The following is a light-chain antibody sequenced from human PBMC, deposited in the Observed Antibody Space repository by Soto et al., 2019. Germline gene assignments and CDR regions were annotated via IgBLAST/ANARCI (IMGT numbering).Light chain of an antibody. CDR3: QQYYNWPVT. CDR1: QSISSW. CDR2: KAS. Sequence: DIQMTQSPSTLSASVGDRVTITCRASQSISSWLAWYQQKPGKAPKLLIYKASSLESGVPSRFSGSGSGTEFTLTISSLQPDDFATYYCQQYYNWPVTFGGGTKVEIK. V-gene: IGKV1-5*03. J-gene: IGKJ4*01.